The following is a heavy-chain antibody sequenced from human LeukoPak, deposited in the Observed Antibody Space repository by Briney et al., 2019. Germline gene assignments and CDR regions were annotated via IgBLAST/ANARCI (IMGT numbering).Heavy chain of an antibody. CDR2: IYHSGST. Sequence: SGTLSLTCAVSGGSISSSNWWSWVRQPPGKGLEWIGEIYHSGSTNYNPSLKSRVTISVDKSKNQFSLKLSSMTAADTAVYYCARGGVTMVRGPQPYYYGMDVWGKGTTVTVSS. J-gene: IGHJ6*04. CDR1: GGSISSSNW. D-gene: IGHD3-10*01. CDR3: ARGGVTMVRGPQPYYYGMDV. V-gene: IGHV4-4*02.